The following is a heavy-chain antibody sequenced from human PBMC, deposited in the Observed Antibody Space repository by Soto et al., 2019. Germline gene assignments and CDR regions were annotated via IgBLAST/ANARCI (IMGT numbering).Heavy chain of an antibody. CDR1: GFTFSSYG. D-gene: IGHD3-3*02. CDR2: IWYDGSNK. Sequence: PGGSLRLSCAASGFTFSSYGMHWVRQAPGKGLEWVAVIWYDGSNKYYADSVKGRFTISRDNSKNTLYLQMNSLRAEDTAVYYCARDPHFPHDAFDIWGQGTMVTVSS. V-gene: IGHV3-33*01. J-gene: IGHJ3*02. CDR3: ARDPHFPHDAFDI.